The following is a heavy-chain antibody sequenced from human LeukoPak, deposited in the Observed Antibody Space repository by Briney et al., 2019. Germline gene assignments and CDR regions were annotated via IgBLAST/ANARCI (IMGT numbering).Heavy chain of an antibody. CDR2: ISNSWST. D-gene: IGHD2-15*01. CDR1: DGPIRSHY. Sequence: SETLSLTCTVSDGPIRSHYWTWIRQSPLKGLEWIGDISNSWSTKYNPSLKSRVTISIDTSKSQFSLRLTSVTAADTAVYYCGRDALVGYFSYYYIDVWGKGTTVTVSS. CDR3: GRDALVGYFSYYYIDV. V-gene: IGHV4-59*11. J-gene: IGHJ6*03.